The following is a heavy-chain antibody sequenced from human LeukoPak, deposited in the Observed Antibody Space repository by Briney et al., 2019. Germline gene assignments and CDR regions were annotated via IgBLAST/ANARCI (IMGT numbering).Heavy chain of an antibody. D-gene: IGHD3-10*01. J-gene: IGHJ4*02. CDR2: IYHSGST. CDR1: GGSISSSSYY. CDR3: ARDLMVRGYDY. V-gene: IGHV4-39*07. Sequence: SETLSLTCTVSGGSISSSSYYWGWIRQPPGKGLEWIGSIYHSGSTNYNPSLKSRVTMSVDTSKNQFSLKLSSVTAADTAVYYCARDLMVRGYDYWGQGTLVTVSS.